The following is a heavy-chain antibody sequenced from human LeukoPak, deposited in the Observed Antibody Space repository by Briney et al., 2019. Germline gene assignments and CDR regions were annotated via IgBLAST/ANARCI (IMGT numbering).Heavy chain of an antibody. J-gene: IGHJ5*02. CDR3: AKGLSSGWLDWFDP. CDR1: GFTFDDYA. Sequence: GRSLRLSCAASGFTFDDYAMHWVRQVPGKGLEWVSGVSWNSGSIGYADSVKGRFTISRDNAKNSLYLQMNSRRAEDMALYYCAKGLSSGWLDWFDPWGQGTLVTVSS. CDR2: VSWNSGSI. V-gene: IGHV3-9*03. D-gene: IGHD6-19*01.